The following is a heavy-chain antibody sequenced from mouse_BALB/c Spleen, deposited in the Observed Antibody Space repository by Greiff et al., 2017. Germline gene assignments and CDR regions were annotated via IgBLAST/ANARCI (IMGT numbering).Heavy chain of an antibody. CDR2: ISNLAYSI. V-gene: IGHV5-15*02. J-gene: IGHJ4*01. Sequence: EVQGVESGGGLVQPGGSRKLSCAASGFTFSDYGMAWVRQAPGKGPEWVAFISNLAYSIYYADTVTGRFTISRENAKNTLYLEMSSLRSEDTAMYYCARDGGGNYDYAMDYWGQGTSVTVSS. CDR3: ARDGGGNYDYAMDY. CDR1: GFTFSDYG. D-gene: IGHD2-1*01.